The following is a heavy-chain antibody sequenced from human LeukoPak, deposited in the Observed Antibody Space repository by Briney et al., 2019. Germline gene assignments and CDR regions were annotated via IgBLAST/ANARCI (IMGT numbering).Heavy chain of an antibody. CDR3: ARYYDYGSGSYTSDY. CDR1: GFTFDDYG. Sequence: GGPLRLSCAASGFTFDDYGMSWVRQAPGRGLEWVSDINWIGGSTGYADSVKGRFTISRDNAKNSLYLQMNSLRAEDTALYYCARYYDYGSGSYTSDYWGQGTLVTASS. CDR2: INWIGGST. J-gene: IGHJ4*02. D-gene: IGHD3-10*01. V-gene: IGHV3-20*04.